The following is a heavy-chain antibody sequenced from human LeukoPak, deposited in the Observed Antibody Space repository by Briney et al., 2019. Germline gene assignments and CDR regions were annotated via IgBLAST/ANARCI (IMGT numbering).Heavy chain of an antibody. J-gene: IGHJ4*02. V-gene: IGHV3-30*04. CDR2: ISYDGSNK. CDR1: GFTFSSYA. D-gene: IGHD3-22*01. CDR3: ARGPEGYYDSSGYSVYFDY. Sequence: GRSLRLSCAASGFTFSSYAMHWVRQAPGKGLEWVAVISYDGSNKCYADSVKGRFTISRDNSKNTLYLQTNSLRAEDTAVYYCARGPEGYYDSSGYSVYFDYWGQGTLVTVSS.